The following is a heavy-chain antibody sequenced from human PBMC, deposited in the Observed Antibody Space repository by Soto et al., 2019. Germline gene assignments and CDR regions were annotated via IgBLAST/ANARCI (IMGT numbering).Heavy chain of an antibody. Sequence: PGGSLRLSCAASGFTFSSYSMNWVRQAPGKGLEWVSSISSSSSYIYYADSAKGRFTISRDNAKNSLYLQMNSLRAEDTAVYYCARDLPSIAALFDPWGPGTLVTVSS. CDR1: GFTFSSYS. CDR2: ISSSSSYI. V-gene: IGHV3-21*01. CDR3: ARDLPSIAALFDP. J-gene: IGHJ5*02. D-gene: IGHD6-6*01.